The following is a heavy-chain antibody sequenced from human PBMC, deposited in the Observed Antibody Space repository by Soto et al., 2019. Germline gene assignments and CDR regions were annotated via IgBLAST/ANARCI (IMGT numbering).Heavy chain of an antibody. CDR3: TTDRRGYYDTSAHYYFRY. CDR2: TEPRIDTGAI. V-gene: IGHV3-15*07. Sequence: GGSLRLSCAVTDFSVSSSWMNWVRQAPGRGLEWVGRTEPRIDTGAIDYASAVKGRFTISRDDSENTVYLQMNSLRTEDTAVYYCTTDRRGYYDTSAHYYFRYWGQGALVTVSS. J-gene: IGHJ4*02. D-gene: IGHD3-22*01. CDR1: DFSVSSSW.